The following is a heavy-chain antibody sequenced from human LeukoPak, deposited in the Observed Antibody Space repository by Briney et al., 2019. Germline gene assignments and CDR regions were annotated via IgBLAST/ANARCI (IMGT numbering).Heavy chain of an antibody. CDR2: ISYDGSNK. CDR1: GFTFSGYP. V-gene: IGHV3-30-3*01. D-gene: IGHD2-2*01. Sequence: PGGSLRLSCAASGFTFSGYPIHWVRQAPGKGLEWVAVISYDGSNKYYADSVKGRFTISRDNAKNSLYLQMNGLRAEDTAAYYCARGPSSQFRTDYWGQGTLVTVSS. J-gene: IGHJ4*02. CDR3: ARGPSSQFRTDY.